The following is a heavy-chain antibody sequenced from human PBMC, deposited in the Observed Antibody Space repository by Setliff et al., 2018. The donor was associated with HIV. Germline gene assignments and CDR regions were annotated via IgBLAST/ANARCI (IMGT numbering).Heavy chain of an antibody. CDR2: IYPSGTI. D-gene: IGHD1-26*01. CDR1: AASIRNSY. J-gene: IGHJ5*02. V-gene: IGHV4-4*07. CDR3: AGSMGATKGSWFEP. Sequence: SETLSLTCTVSAASIRNSYWTWIRQPAGKGLEWIGRIYPSGTINYNPSLKSRVTMSVDTSKNQFSLRLTSVSAAGTALYYCAGSMGATKGSWFEPWGQGTLVTVSS.